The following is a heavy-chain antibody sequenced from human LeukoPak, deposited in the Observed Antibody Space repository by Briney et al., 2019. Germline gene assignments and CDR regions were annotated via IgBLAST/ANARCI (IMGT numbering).Heavy chain of an antibody. J-gene: IGHJ3*02. CDR3: ARGGIWGTGVYWAVMGGRSAFDI. CDR1: GYTFTSYD. D-gene: IGHD3-16*01. CDR2: MNPNSGNT. V-gene: IGHV1-8*03. Sequence: ASVKVSCKASGYTFTSYDINWVRQATGQGLEWMGWMNPNSGNTGYAQKFQGRVTITRNTSLSTAYMELSSLRSEDTAVYYCARGGIWGTGVYWAVMGGRSAFDIWGQGTMVTVSS.